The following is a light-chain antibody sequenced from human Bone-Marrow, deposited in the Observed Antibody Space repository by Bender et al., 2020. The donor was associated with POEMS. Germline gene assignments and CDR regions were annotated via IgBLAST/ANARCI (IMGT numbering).Light chain of an antibody. CDR1: TSNIGTNS. J-gene: IGLJ3*02. CDR2: SDT. V-gene: IGLV1-44*01. Sequence: QSVLTQPPSASGTPGQRVTISCSGTTSNIGTNSVNWYQHLPGTAPKLLIYSDTQRPSGVPDRYSASKSGNTASLRISGLQAEDEGDYLCCSYAGSRTWVFGGGTKLTVL. CDR3: CSYAGSRTWV.